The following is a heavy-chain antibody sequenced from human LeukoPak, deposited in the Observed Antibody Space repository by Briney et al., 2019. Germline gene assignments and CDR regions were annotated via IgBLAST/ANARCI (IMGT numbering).Heavy chain of an antibody. J-gene: IGHJ6*03. V-gene: IGHV3-23*01. CDR1: GLIVNNYA. Sequence: GGSLRLSCAASGLIVNNYAMSWVRQAPGKGLEWVSAISGSGGSTYYADSVKGRFTISRDNSKNTLYLQMNSLRAEDTAVYYCAKTLGTRGYYMDVWGKGTTVTISS. D-gene: IGHD3-10*01. CDR3: AKTLGTRGYYMDV. CDR2: ISGSGGST.